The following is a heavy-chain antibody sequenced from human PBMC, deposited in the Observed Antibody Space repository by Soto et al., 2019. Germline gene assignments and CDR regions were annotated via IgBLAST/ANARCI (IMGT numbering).Heavy chain of an antibody. Sequence: ESGGGVVQPGRSLRLSCAASGFTFSSYAMHWVRQAPGKGLEWVAVISYDGSNKYYADSVKGRFTISRDNSKNTLYLQMNSLRAEDTAVYYCARGIAGIAAAGPRRYYYGMDVWGQGTTVTVSS. J-gene: IGHJ6*02. CDR1: GFTFSSYA. V-gene: IGHV3-30-3*01. D-gene: IGHD6-13*01. CDR3: ARGIAGIAAAGPRRYYYGMDV. CDR2: ISYDGSNK.